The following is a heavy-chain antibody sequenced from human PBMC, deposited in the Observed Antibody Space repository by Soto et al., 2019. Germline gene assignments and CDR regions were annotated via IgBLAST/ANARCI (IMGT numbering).Heavy chain of an antibody. CDR2: ISGSGGST. CDR1: GFTFSSYA. D-gene: IGHD3-10*01. CDR3: AKGAKASMVRGVITLPDY. V-gene: IGHV3-23*01. J-gene: IGHJ4*02. Sequence: GGSLRLSCAASGFTFSSYAMSWVRQAPGKGLEWVSAISGSGGSTYYADSVKGRFTISRDNSKNTLYLQMNSLRAEDTAVYYSAKGAKASMVRGVITLPDYWGQGTLVTVSS.